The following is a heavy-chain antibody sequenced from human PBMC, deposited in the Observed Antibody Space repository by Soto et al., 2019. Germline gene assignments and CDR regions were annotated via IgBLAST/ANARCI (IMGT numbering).Heavy chain of an antibody. CDR3: ARGSFSSSSSWFDP. J-gene: IGHJ5*02. V-gene: IGHV4-38-2*01. CDR1: GYSITSSSF. D-gene: IGHD6-6*01. Sequence: SETLSLTCAVSGYSITSSSFWGWIRQPPGKGLEWIGYIYHSGRTYYNPSLHSRVSIAVDTTKNQFSLKLTSVTAADTSVYYCARGSFSSSSSWFDPWGRGTLVTVSS. CDR2: IYHSGRT.